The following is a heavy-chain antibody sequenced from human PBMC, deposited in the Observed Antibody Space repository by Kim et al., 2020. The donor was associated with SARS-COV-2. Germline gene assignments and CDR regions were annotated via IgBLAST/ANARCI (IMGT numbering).Heavy chain of an antibody. CDR1: GFTFSSYG. V-gene: IGHV3-33*01. Sequence: SLRLSCAASGFTFSSYGMHWVRQAPGPGLEWVAVIWYDGSNKYYADSVKGRFTISSDNSTNTLYLQMNRLRAEAPAVSSCARASCLRSFDWSVCYGM. CDR3: ARASCLRSFDWSVCYGM. CDR2: IWYDGSNK. D-gene: IGHD3-9*01. J-gene: IGHJ6*01.